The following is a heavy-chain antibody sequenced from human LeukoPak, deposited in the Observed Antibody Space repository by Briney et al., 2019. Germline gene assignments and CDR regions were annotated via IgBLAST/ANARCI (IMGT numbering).Heavy chain of an antibody. CDR3: ARTYDFWSGSRYYFAS. Sequence: PGGSLRLSCAASGFTLSNYWMHWVRQAPGKGLVWVSRIKTDGVTTNYADSVKGRFTISRDNAKNTLYLQMNSLRAEDTAVYYCARTYDFWSGSRYYFASWGQGTLVTVSS. V-gene: IGHV3-74*01. J-gene: IGHJ4*02. CDR1: GFTLSNYW. D-gene: IGHD3-3*01. CDR2: IKTDGVTT.